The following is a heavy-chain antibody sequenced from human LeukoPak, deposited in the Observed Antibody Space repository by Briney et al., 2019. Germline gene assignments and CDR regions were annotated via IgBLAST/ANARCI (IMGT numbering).Heavy chain of an antibody. D-gene: IGHD4-17*01. Sequence: PSETLSLTCTDSGGSIRSYYWSWIRQPPGKGLEWLGYIYYSGSTNYNPSLKSRVSISVDTSKNQFSLKLSSVTAADTAVYYCARTGSTVTMLYPFDHWGQGTLVTVSS. V-gene: IGHV4-59*01. J-gene: IGHJ4*02. CDR2: IYYSGST. CDR3: ARTGSTVTMLYPFDH. CDR1: GGSIRSYY.